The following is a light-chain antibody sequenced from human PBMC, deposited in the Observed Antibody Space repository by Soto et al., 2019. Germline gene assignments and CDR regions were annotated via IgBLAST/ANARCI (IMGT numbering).Light chain of an antibody. Sequence: APTQPASVSGSPGQSITISCTGNSSDVGGYNYVSWYQQHPGKAPKLMIYDVSNRPSGVSNRFSGSKSGNTASLTISGLQAEDEADYYCSSYTSSSTLVFGTGTKVTVL. CDR3: SSYTSSSTLV. V-gene: IGLV2-14*03. CDR1: SSDVGGYNY. J-gene: IGLJ1*01. CDR2: DVS.